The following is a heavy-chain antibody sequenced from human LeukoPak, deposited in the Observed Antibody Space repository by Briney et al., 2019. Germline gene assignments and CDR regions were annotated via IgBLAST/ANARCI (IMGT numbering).Heavy chain of an antibody. D-gene: IGHD3-3*02. CDR2: ISGSSSAI. CDR1: GFTFSRHS. J-gene: IGHJ6*02. V-gene: IGHV3-48*02. Sequence: AGGSLRLSCAASGFTFSRHSMNWVRQAPGKGLEWVSYISGSSSAIFYADSVKGRFTISRDNAKNSLSLQMNSLRDEDTAVYYCVRHLPSNYGMDVWGQGITVTVSS. CDR3: VRHLPSNYGMDV.